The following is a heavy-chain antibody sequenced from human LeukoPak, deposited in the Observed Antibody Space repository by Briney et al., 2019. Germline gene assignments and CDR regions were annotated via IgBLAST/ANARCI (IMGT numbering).Heavy chain of an antibody. Sequence: ASVKVSCKASGYTFTSYDINWVRQATGQGLEWMGWMNPNSGNTGYAQKFQGRVTITRNTSISTAYMELSSLRSEDTAVYYCARPARGYYDFWSGYYLVVWGQGTLVTVS. CDR3: ARPARGYYDFWSGYYLVV. CDR2: MNPNSGNT. V-gene: IGHV1-8*03. D-gene: IGHD3-3*01. CDR1: GYTFTSYD. J-gene: IGHJ4*02.